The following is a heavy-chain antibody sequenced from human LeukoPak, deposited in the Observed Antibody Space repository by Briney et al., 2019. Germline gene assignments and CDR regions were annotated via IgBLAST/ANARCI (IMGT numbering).Heavy chain of an antibody. J-gene: IGHJ6*03. CDR2: IYYSGNT. CDR1: YGSMTSYY. CDR3: ARSPPLVRGIDYYYYYYMDV. Sequence: SETLSLTCTVSYGSMTSYYWSWIRQTPGKGLEWIGYIYYSGNTNYNPSLQSRVTISVDRSKYQFSLKLSSVTAADTAVYYCARSPPLVRGIDYYYYYYMDVWGKGTTVTISS. V-gene: IGHV4-59*01. D-gene: IGHD3-10*01.